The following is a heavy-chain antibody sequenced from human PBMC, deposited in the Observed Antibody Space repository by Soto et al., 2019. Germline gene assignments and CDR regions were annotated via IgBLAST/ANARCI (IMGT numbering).Heavy chain of an antibody. CDR2: ISSTSGTI. D-gene: IGHD1-1*01. CDR3: ARDGRLDY. J-gene: IGHJ4*02. Sequence: GGSLRLSCAASGFTFSSYAMHWVRQAPGKGLEWVSYISSTSGTIYYAASVKGRFTISRGNAKNSLYLQMNSLRAEDTAVYYCARDGRLDYWGQGTLVTVSS. V-gene: IGHV3-48*01. CDR1: GFTFSSYA.